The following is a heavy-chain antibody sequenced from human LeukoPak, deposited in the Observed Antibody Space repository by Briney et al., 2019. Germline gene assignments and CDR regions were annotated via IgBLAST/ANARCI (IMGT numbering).Heavy chain of an antibody. D-gene: IGHD3-10*01. V-gene: IGHV3-11*06. Sequence: NPGGSLRLSCTASAFSDYYMNWIRQAPGKGLEWVSYVSGSSHDTNYADSVKGRFTISRDNAKNSLFLQMNSLRVEDTAVYYCARRMFRGGDLLDFWGQGTLVTVSS. CDR2: VSGSSHDT. CDR1: AFSDYY. CDR3: ARRMFRGGDLLDF. J-gene: IGHJ4*02.